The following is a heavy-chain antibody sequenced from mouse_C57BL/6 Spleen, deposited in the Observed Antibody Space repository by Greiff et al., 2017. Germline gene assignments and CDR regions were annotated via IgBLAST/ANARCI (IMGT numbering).Heavy chain of an antibody. J-gene: IGHJ4*01. CDR1: GFTFSDAW. Sequence: EVKVEESGGGLVQPGGSMKLSCAASGFTFSDAWMDWVRQSPEKGLEWVAEIRNKANNHATYYAESVKGRFTISSDDSKSSVYLQMNSLRAEDTGIYYCTQFDSRSRAMYYWGQGTSVTVSS. V-gene: IGHV6-6*01. D-gene: IGHD2-13*01. CDR2: IRNKANNHAT. CDR3: TQFDSRSRAMYY.